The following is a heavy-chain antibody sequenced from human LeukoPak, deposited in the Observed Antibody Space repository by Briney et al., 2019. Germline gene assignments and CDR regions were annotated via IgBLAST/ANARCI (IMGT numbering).Heavy chain of an antibody. Sequence: GGSLRLSCAPSGFTVSSNYMSWVRGAPGEGLEWVSVIYSGGSTYYADSVKGRFTISRDNSKNTLYLQMNSLRAEDTAVYYCARDGDGAFDIWGQGTMVTVSS. CDR2: IYSGGST. D-gene: IGHD7-27*01. J-gene: IGHJ3*02. V-gene: IGHV3-53*01. CDR1: GFTVSSNY. CDR3: ARDGDGAFDI.